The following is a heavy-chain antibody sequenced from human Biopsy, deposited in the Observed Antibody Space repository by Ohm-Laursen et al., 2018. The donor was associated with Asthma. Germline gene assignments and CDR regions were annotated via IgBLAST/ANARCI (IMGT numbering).Heavy chain of an antibody. V-gene: IGHV3-9*01. CDR3: AKARIHHFYDSSGYYQHD. Sequence: SLRLSCSASGFTFDDYAMHWVRQAPGKGLEWVSGVSWNSGSIDYADSVKGRFTISRDNAKNSLYLQMNSLRGADTAVYYCAKARIHHFYDSSGYYQHDWGQGTLVTVSS. J-gene: IGHJ4*02. CDR1: GFTFDDYA. CDR2: VSWNSGSI. D-gene: IGHD3-22*01.